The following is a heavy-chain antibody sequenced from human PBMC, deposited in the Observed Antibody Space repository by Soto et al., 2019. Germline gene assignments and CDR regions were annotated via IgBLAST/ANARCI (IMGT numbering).Heavy chain of an antibody. V-gene: IGHV1-3*04. J-gene: IGHJ5*02. Sequence: QVQVVQSGAEVKKPGASVKVACKASGITYTTYAIHWVRQAPGQGLEWMGWINTGNGNTRYSQRFQGRVTLTTDTSASTAYMDVSSLTSEDTAVYYCARAISGYVSWGQGTLITVSS. CDR2: INTGNGNT. CDR1: GITYTTYA. CDR3: ARAISGYVS. D-gene: IGHD5-12*01.